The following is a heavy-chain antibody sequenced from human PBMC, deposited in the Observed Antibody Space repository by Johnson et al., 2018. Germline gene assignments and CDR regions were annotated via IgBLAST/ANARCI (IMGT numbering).Heavy chain of an antibody. J-gene: IGHJ3*01. CDR1: GFTFSNAW. D-gene: IGHD3-16*01. V-gene: IGHV3-15*01. CDR2: IKTKTDGGTP. CDR3: TTVSMTTFGPL. Sequence: VQLVESGGGLVKPGGSLRLSCAASGFTFSNAWMNWVRQAPGTGLEWVGLIKTKTDGGTPDYVPPVKGRFSIYRDDSKNTVYLQMNSLKTEDTAVYYCTTVSMTTFGPLWGQGTMVTVS.